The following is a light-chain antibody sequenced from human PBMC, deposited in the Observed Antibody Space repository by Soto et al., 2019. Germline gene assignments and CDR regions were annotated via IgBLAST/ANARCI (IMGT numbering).Light chain of an antibody. CDR1: QNINDY. Sequence: DIQMTQSPSSLSASAGDRVTITCRASQNINDYLNWYQQKPGTAPKLLIYHASTLESGVPSRFSGSGSGTEFTLTISSLQPDDFATYYCQQYNSYSFGQGTKVDIK. CDR3: QQYNSYS. J-gene: IGKJ1*01. V-gene: IGKV1-5*01. CDR2: HAS.